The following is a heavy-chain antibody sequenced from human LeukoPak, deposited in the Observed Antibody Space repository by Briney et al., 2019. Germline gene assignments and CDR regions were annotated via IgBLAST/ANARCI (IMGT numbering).Heavy chain of an antibody. CDR3: ARRRLGYYFDY. CDR2: INPRGST. J-gene: IGHJ4*02. Sequence: SETLSLTCGVYGGSFGGYYWSWIRQPPGKGLEWIGEINPRGSTNYNPSLKSRVTLSADTSKNQFSLTLNSVTAADTAVYYCARRRLGYYFDYWGQGTLVTVSS. D-gene: IGHD5-24*01. V-gene: IGHV4-34*01. CDR1: GGSFGGYY.